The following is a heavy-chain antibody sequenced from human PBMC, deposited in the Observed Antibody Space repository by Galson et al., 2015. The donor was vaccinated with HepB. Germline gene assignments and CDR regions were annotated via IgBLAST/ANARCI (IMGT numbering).Heavy chain of an antibody. Sequence: CAISEDSVSSNSAAWNWIRQSPSRGLEWLGRTYYRSKWYNDYAVSVKSRITINPDTSKNQFSLQLNSVTPEDTAVYYCARFSTVTTRSQGYWGQGTLVTVSS. J-gene: IGHJ4*02. V-gene: IGHV6-1*01. CDR3: ARFSTVTTRSQGY. CDR1: EDSVSSNSAA. D-gene: IGHD4-17*01. CDR2: TYYRSKWYN.